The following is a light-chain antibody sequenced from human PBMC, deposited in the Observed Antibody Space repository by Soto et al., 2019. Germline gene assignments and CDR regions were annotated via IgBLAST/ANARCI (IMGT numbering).Light chain of an antibody. CDR2: DVS. CDR1: SSDVGGYNY. Sequence: QSALTQPASVSGSPGQSITISCTGTSSDVGGYNYVSWYQQHPGKAPKLMIYDVSNRPSGVSNRFSGSKSGNTASLNISGLQAEDEDDYYCISYTGSSTLVFGEGTKLTVL. CDR3: ISYTGSSTLV. J-gene: IGLJ2*01. V-gene: IGLV2-14*01.